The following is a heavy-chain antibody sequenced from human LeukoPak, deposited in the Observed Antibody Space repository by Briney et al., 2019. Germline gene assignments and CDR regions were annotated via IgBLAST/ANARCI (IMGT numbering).Heavy chain of an antibody. CDR3: ARVTAVTSVDY. Sequence: NPSETLSLTRTVSGGSISSGHYYWSWIRQPPGKGREWIGYIFKSGSTYYNPFLKSRVSISIETSKNQFSLKLSSVAAADTAVYYCARVTAVTSVDYWGQGTLVTVSS. CDR1: GGSISSGHYY. J-gene: IGHJ4*02. CDR2: IFKSGST. V-gene: IGHV4-30-4*01. D-gene: IGHD4-17*01.